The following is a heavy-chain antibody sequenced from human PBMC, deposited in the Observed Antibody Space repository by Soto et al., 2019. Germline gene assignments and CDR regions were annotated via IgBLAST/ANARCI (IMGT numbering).Heavy chain of an antibody. Sequence: GGSLRLSCAASGFTFSSYSMNWVRQAPGKGLEWVSYISKNSTVYYADSVKGRFTISRDNAKNSLYLQMNSLRDEDTAVYYCARGRGYSYGYPDYWGQGTLVTVSS. V-gene: IGHV3-48*02. CDR3: ARGRGYSYGYPDY. CDR1: GFTFSSYS. D-gene: IGHD5-18*01. CDR2: ISKNSTV. J-gene: IGHJ4*02.